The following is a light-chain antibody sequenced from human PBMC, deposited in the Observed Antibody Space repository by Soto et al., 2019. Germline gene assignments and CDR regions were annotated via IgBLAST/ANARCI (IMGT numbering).Light chain of an antibody. CDR3: QQTNNWPFT. J-gene: IGKJ4*01. V-gene: IGKV3-15*01. CDR2: GAS. Sequence: EIVMTQSPATLSVSTGERATLSCRASHSVSSNLAWYQQKPGQAPRLLIYGASTRATGIPARFSGSGSGAEFTLTISSLRSEDFAVYYCQQTNNWPFTFGGGTKVDI. CDR1: HSVSSN.